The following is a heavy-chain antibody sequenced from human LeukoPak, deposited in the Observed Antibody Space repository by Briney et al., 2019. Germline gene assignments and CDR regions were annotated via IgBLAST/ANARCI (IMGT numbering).Heavy chain of an antibody. J-gene: IGHJ4*02. Sequence: ASVKVSCRASGYTFTSYDINWVRQATGQGLEWMAWMNPNNGYTGYAQKFQGRVTITRNTSISTAYMELSSLRSEDTAVYYCVRRGITIFGVVTDTQDYWGQGTLVTVSS. CDR2: MNPNNGYT. V-gene: IGHV1-8*03. CDR3: VRRGITIFGVVTDTQDY. CDR1: GYTFTSYD. D-gene: IGHD3-3*01.